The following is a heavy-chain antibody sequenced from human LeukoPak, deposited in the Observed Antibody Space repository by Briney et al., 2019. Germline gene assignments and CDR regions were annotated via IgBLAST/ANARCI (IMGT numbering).Heavy chain of an antibody. CDR3: ATGGYSYGARPPFY. Sequence: ASVKVSCKVSGYTLTELSMHWVRQAPGKGLEWMGGFDPEDGETIYAQKFQGRVTMTEDTSTDTAYMELSSLRSEDTAVYYCATGGYSYGARPPFYWGQGTLVTVSS. J-gene: IGHJ4*02. D-gene: IGHD5-18*01. CDR2: FDPEDGET. V-gene: IGHV1-24*01. CDR1: GYTLTELS.